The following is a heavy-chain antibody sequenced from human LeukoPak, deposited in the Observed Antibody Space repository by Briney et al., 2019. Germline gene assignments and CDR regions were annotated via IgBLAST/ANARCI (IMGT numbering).Heavy chain of an antibody. D-gene: IGHD2-2*02. CDR2: IYYSGST. J-gene: IGHJ5*02. CDR3: ARSATIVPAAISWAAGWFDP. V-gene: IGHV4-59*01. CDR1: GGSISSYY. Sequence: NSSETLSLTCTVSGGSISSYYWSWIRQPPGKGLEWIGYIYYSGSTNYNPSLKSRVTISVDTSKNQCSLKLSSVTAADTAVYYCARSATIVPAAISWAAGWFDPWGQGTLVTVSS.